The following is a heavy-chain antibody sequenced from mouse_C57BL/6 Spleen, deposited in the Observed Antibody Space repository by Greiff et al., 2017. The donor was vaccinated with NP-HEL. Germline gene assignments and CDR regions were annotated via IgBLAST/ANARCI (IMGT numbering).Heavy chain of an antibody. CDR2: IDPSDSYT. CDR3: ATSDY. J-gene: IGHJ2*01. CDR1: GYTFTSYW. V-gene: IGHV1-69*01. Sequence: QVQLKQPGAELVMPGASVKLSCKASGYTFTSYWMHWVKQRPGQGLEWIGEIDPSDSYTNYNQKFKGKSTLTVDKSSSTAYMQLSSLTSEDSAVYYCATSDYWGQGTTLTVSS.